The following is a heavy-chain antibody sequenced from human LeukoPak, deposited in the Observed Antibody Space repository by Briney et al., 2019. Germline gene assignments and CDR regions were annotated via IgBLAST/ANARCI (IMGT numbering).Heavy chain of an antibody. CDR3: ATGDGYGYNKIDY. V-gene: IGHV4-39*07. J-gene: IGHJ4*02. D-gene: IGHD5-24*01. CDR1: GGSISSSSYY. CDR2: IYYSGST. Sequence: PSETLSLTCTVSGGSISSSSYYWGWIRQPPGKGLEWIGSIYYSGSTYYNPSLKSRVTISVDTSKNQFSLKLSSVTAADTAVYYCATGDGYGYNKIDYWGQGTLVTVSS.